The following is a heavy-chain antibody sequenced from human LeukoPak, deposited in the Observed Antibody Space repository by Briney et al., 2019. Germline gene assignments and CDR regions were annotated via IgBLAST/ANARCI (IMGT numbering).Heavy chain of an antibody. CDR1: GFIFSKAW. CDR3: AKDRSGGHLAYYGMDV. Sequence: GGSLRLSCAASGFIFSKAWMSWVRQAPGKGLEWVAVISYDGGNEYYADSVKGRITISRDNSKNTLFLQMISLRAEDTAVYYCAKDRSGGHLAYYGMDVWGQGTTVTVSS. D-gene: IGHD3-10*01. CDR2: ISYDGGNE. V-gene: IGHV3-30*18. J-gene: IGHJ6*02.